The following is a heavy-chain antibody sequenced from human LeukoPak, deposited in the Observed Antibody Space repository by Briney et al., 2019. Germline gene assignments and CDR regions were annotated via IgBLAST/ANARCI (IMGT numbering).Heavy chain of an antibody. D-gene: IGHD2-15*01. J-gene: IGHJ4*02. Sequence: GWSLRLSCAASGFTFSSYSMNWVRQAPGKGLAWVSYISISSSTTYYAASVKGRFTISRDNAKNSLYLQMNSLTDEDTAVYYCARFSAATFDSWGQGTLVTVSS. CDR1: GFTFSSYS. CDR2: ISISSSTT. CDR3: ARFSAATFDS. V-gene: IGHV3-48*02.